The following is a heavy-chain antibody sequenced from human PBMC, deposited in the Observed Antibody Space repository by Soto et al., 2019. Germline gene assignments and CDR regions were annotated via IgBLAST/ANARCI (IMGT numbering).Heavy chain of an antibody. V-gene: IGHV5-51*01. CDR2: IFPGDCDT. Sequence: GESLKISCTGSGYNFTNHWIGWVRQMPGKGLEWMGVIFPGDCDTRYSPSFQGQVTISADTSISTAYLQWSSLRASDTAMYYCARGFCTSISCYSTFNYWGQGTLVTVSS. CDR1: GYNFTNHW. J-gene: IGHJ4*01. CDR3: ARGFCTSISCYSTFNY. D-gene: IGHD2-2*01.